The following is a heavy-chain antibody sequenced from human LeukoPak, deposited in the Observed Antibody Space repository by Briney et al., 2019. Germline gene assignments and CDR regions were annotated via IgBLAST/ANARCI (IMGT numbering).Heavy chain of an antibody. D-gene: IGHD3-9*01. J-gene: IGHJ6*02. CDR2: INTYNGNT. Sequence: GASVKVSCKASGYTFISYGISWVRQAPGQGLEWMGWINTYNGNTNYAQKVQGRVTMTTDTSTSTAYMELRSLRSDDTAVYYCARDILTGYYRSPLYYKYYGMDVWGQGTTVTVSS. CDR1: GYTFISYG. CDR3: ARDILTGYYRSPLYYKYYGMDV. V-gene: IGHV1-18*01.